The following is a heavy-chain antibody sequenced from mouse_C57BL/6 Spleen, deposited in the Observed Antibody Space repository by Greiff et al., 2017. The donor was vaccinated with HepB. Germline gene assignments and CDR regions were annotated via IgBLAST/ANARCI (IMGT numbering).Heavy chain of an antibody. V-gene: IGHV1-82*01. Sequence: VQLVDSGPELVKPGASVKISCKASGYAFSSSWMNWVKQRPGTGLEWIGRIYPGDGDTNYNAKFKGKATLTAAKSSSTAYMQLCSLTSEDSAVYFWVKFDVLITTVGTTDRDYWGQGTTLTVAS. CDR1: GYAFSSSW. J-gene: IGHJ2*01. CDR2: IYPGDGDT. D-gene: IGHD1-1*01. CDR3: VKFDVLITTVGTTDRDY.